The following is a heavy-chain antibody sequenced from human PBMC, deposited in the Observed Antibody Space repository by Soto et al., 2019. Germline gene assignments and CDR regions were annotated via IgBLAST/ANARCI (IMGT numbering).Heavy chain of an antibody. CDR3: ARDLQGHFGLDV. CDR1: GFIVSNTY. V-gene: IGHV3-53*01. Sequence: GGSLRLSCAVSGFIVSNTYMSWVRQAPGKGLEWVAVIYIGDITHYADAVKGRFTISSDKSWNTLFLQMNGLRVEDTAVYYCARDLQGHFGLDVWGQGTTVTVSS. J-gene: IGHJ6*02. CDR2: IYIGDIT.